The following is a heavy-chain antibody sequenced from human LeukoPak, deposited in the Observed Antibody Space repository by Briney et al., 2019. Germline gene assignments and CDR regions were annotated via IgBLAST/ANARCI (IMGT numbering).Heavy chain of an antibody. CDR2: INHSGST. D-gene: IGHD2-21*02. CDR1: GGSFSGYY. V-gene: IGHV4-34*01. J-gene: IGHJ3*02. CDR3: ARVIIRAIKSCGGDCYPRHDNDAFDI. Sequence: SETLSLTCAVYGGSFSGYYWSWIRQPPGKGLEWIGEINHSGSTNYNPSLKSRVTISVDTSKNQFSLKLSSVTAADTAVYYCARVIIRAIKSCGGDCYPRHDNDAFDIWGQGTMVTVSS.